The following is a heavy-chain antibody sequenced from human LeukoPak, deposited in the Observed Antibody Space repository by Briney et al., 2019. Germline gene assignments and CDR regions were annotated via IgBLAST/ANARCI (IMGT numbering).Heavy chain of an antibody. Sequence: ASVRISCKTSGYTFTAYYIHWVRQAPGQGLEWMGWMNPNSGNTGYAQKFQGSVTMTRNTSISTAYMGLSSLRSEDTAVYYCARGRGTYYDFWSGGTDYWGQGTLVTVSS. J-gene: IGHJ4*02. D-gene: IGHD3-3*01. V-gene: IGHV1-8*02. CDR2: MNPNSGNT. CDR3: ARGRGTYYDFWSGGTDY. CDR1: GYTFTAYY.